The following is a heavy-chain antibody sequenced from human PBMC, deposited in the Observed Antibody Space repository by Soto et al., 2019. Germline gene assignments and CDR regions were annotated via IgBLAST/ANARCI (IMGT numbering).Heavy chain of an antibody. CDR2: IKSKTDGGTT. CDR1: GFTFSNAW. Sequence: EVQLVESGGGLVQPGGSLRLSCAASGFTFSNAWMSWVRQAPGKGLEWVGRIKSKTDGGTTDYAAPVKGRFTISRDDSNNTLYLQMNSLKTEDTAVYYCTTSPLTRSGVTGLTRDYWGQGTLVTVSS. D-gene: IGHD3-10*01. CDR3: TTSPLTRSGVTGLTRDY. J-gene: IGHJ4*02. V-gene: IGHV3-15*01.